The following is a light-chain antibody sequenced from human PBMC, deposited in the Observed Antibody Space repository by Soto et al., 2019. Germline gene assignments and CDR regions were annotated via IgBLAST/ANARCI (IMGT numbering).Light chain of an antibody. CDR1: QTISSF. J-gene: IGKJ1*01. V-gene: IGKV1-5*01. Sequence: IRMTHSPSSLSASTVDIVTITFRASQTISSFLAWYQHKPGEAPKLLIAEASRLESGVPSRFSGGGSGTEFTLTISRLQPDDVATYYCQHYISFPWTFGQGTKVDIK. CDR2: EAS. CDR3: QHYISFPWT.